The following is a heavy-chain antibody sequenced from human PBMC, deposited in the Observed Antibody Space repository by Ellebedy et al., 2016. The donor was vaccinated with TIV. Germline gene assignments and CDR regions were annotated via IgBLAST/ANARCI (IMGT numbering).Heavy chain of an antibody. D-gene: IGHD4-17*01. CDR1: GFSFSSYW. CDR2: IRQDGREK. V-gene: IGHV3-7*01. J-gene: IGHJ3*02. Sequence: GGSLRLSCGASGFSFSSYWMSWVRQAPGKGLEWVANIRQDGREKYYVESVKGRFTISRDNAKNSLYLHLNSLRAEDTAMFYCATDGSYGDYLSPTHAFVIWGQGTMVTVSS. CDR3: ATDGSYGDYLSPTHAFVI.